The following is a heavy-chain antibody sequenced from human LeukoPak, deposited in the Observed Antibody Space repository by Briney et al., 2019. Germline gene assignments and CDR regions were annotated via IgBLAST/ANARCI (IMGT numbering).Heavy chain of an antibody. D-gene: IGHD6-6*01. CDR2: IYYSGST. Sequence: PSETLSLTCTVSGGSISSYYWSWIRQPPGKGLEWIGYIYYSGSTNYNPSLKSRVTISVDTSKNQFSLKLSSVTAADTAVYYCARATSIAVRPYYFDYWGQGTLVTVSS. CDR1: GGSISSYY. J-gene: IGHJ4*02. V-gene: IGHV4-59*01. CDR3: ARATSIAVRPYYFDY.